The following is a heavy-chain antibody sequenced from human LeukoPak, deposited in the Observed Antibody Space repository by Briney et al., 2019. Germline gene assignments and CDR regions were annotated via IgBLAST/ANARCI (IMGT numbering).Heavy chain of an antibody. CDR2: ISGTGDST. J-gene: IGHJ4*02. Sequence: GGSLRLSCTASGFTFSTYAMSWVRQAPGKGLECVSTISGTGDSTYHADSVKGRFTISRDNSKNTLYLQMNSLRVEDTAVYYCTKGTIWLPFDYWGQGTLVTVSS. CDR3: TKGTIWLPFDY. D-gene: IGHD5-18*01. CDR1: GFTFSTYA. V-gene: IGHV3-23*01.